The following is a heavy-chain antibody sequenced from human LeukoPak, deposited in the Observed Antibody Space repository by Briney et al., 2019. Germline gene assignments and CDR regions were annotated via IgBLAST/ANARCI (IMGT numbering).Heavy chain of an antibody. CDR2: IGGSGRST. J-gene: IGHJ4*02. CDR1: GFTFRSYA. V-gene: IGHV3-23*01. CDR3: AKDPMVRGATYDY. Sequence: GGSLRLSCAASGFTFRSYAMTWVRQAPGKGLEWVSAIGGSGRSTYYADSVRGRFTISRDNSKNTLYLQMNSLRDEDTAIYYCAKDPMVRGATYDYWGQGTLVTVSS. D-gene: IGHD3-10*01.